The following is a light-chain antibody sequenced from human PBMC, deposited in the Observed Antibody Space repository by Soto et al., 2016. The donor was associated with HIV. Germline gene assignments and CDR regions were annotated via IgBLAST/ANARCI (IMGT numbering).Light chain of an antibody. CDR2: AAS. CDR3: QKYNSASPT. CDR1: QDISSW. V-gene: IGKV1-27*01. Sequence: DIQMTQSPSSVSASVGDRVTITCRASQDISSWLAWYQQKPGKVPKLLIYAASTLQSGVPSRFSGSGSGTDFTLTISSLQPEDVATYYCQKYNSASPTFGGGTKVEIK. J-gene: IGKJ4*01.